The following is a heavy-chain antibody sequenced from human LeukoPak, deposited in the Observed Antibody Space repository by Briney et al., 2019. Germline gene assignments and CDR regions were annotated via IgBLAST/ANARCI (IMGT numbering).Heavy chain of an antibody. V-gene: IGHV3-53*01. D-gene: IGHD3-22*01. CDR1: GFTVRSNY. Sequence: PGGSLRLSCAASGFTVRSNYMSWVRQAPGKGLEWVPVIYSSGSTYYADSVKGRFTISRDNSKNTLYLQMNSLRAEDTAVYYCATSKNYDSSGYYRFDYWGQGTLVTVSS. J-gene: IGHJ4*02. CDR3: ATSKNYDSSGYYRFDY. CDR2: IYSSGST.